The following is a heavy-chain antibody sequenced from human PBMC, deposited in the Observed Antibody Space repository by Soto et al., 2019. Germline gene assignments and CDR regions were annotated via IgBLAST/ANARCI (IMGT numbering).Heavy chain of an antibody. CDR2: ISGYNGNT. D-gene: IGHD3-3*02. J-gene: IGHJ1*01. Sequence: QVQLVQSGAEVMEPGASVKVSCKASGYTFTSYGISWVRQAPGQGLEWMGWISGYNGNTNYSQKLQGRVTMTTDKPTSTAYMELRSLRSDDTAVYYGARAAHVISALYFQHWGQCTRVTVSS. CDR1: GYTFTSYG. V-gene: IGHV1-18*01. CDR3: ARAAHVISALYFQH.